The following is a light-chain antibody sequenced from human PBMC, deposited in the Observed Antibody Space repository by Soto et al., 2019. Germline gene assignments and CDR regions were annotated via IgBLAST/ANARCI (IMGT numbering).Light chain of an antibody. CDR1: QSVGTSW. CDR3: QLYASSQWT. J-gene: IGKJ1*01. Sequence: EIVLTQSPGTLSLSPGERVTLSCRASQSVGTSWLAWYQQKPGQSPRLLIYSTSSRATGIPDRFSGSGSETDFALTISRLEPEDSAVYYGQLYASSQWTFGQGTEVEIK. CDR2: STS. V-gene: IGKV3-20*01.